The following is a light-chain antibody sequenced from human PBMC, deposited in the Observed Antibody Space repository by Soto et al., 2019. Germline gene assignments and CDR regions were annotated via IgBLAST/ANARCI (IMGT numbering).Light chain of an antibody. CDR3: SSNRGYYARV. Sequence: QSVLTQPASVSGSPGQSITISCTGTSSDVGGYDFVSWYQQHAGRAPKLLIYEVSRRTSGVSNRFSGSKSGNTACLTISGLQAEDEADYDCSSNRGYYARVFGTGTKVTVL. CDR2: EVS. CDR1: SSDVGGYDF. V-gene: IGLV2-14*01. J-gene: IGLJ1*01.